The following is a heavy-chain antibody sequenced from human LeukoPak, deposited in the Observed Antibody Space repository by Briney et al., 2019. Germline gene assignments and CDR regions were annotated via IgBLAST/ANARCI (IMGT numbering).Heavy chain of an antibody. CDR2: IDPDDSDT. J-gene: IGHJ4*02. D-gene: IGHD4/OR15-4a*01. V-gene: IGHV5-51*01. CDR1: GYSFSSYW. CDR3: ARQLTITTLIDY. Sequence: GESLKISCKGSGYSFSSYWIGWVRQMPGKGLEWMGIIDPDDSDTRYSPSVQGQVTISADKSISTAYLQWSSLKASDTAMYYCARQLTITTLIDYWGQGTLVTVSS.